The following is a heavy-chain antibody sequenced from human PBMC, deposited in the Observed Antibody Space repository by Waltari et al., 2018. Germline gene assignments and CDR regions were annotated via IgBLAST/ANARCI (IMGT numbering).Heavy chain of an antibody. CDR1: GFTFSSYG. CDR2: ISYDGSNK. D-gene: IGHD3-10*02. CDR3: AKDMSYYYYYMDV. J-gene: IGHJ6*03. Sequence: QVQLVESGGGVVQPGRSLRLSCAASGFTFSSYGMPWVRQAPGKGLEWVAVISYDGSNKYYADSVKGRFTISRDNSKNTLYLQMNSLRAEDTAVYYCAKDMSYYYYYMDVWGKGTTVTVSS. V-gene: IGHV3-30*18.